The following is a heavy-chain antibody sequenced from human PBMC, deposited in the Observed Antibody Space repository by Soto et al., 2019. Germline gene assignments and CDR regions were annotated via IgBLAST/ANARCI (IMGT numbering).Heavy chain of an antibody. CDR3: ARKSPYDFGNYDWFDP. V-gene: IGHV4-59*01. D-gene: IGHD3-3*01. CDR2: IYYSGSA. CDR1: GGSISSYY. J-gene: IGHJ5*02. Sequence: PSETLSLTCTVSGGSISSYYWSWIRQPPGKGLEWIGYIYYSGSANYNPSLKSRVTISVDTSKNQFSLKLSSVTAADTAVYYCARKSPYDFGNYDWFDPWGQGTLVTVSS.